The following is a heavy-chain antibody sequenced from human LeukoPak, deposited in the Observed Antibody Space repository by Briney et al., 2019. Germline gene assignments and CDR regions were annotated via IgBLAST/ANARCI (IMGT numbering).Heavy chain of an antibody. CDR3: ARSELLWFGGVNSGFDY. V-gene: IGHV4-59*01. J-gene: IGHJ4*02. Sequence: SETLSLTCTVSGGSFSNYYWSWIRQPPGKGLEWIGYIYYTGSTNYNPSLKSRVTISVDTSKNQFSLKLSSVTAADTAVYYCARSELLWFGGVNSGFDYWGQGTLVTVSS. D-gene: IGHD3-10*01. CDR1: GGSFSNYY. CDR2: IYYTGST.